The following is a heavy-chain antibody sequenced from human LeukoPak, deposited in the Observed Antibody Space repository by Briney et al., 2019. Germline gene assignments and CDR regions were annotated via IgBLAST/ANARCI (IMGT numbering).Heavy chain of an antibody. CDR3: ARGTVPTRLSFDY. D-gene: IGHD4-17*01. CDR1: GFTFSSYA. CDR2: ISYDGSNK. J-gene: IGHJ4*02. Sequence: GGSLRLSCAASGFTFSSYAMHWVRQAPGKGLEGGAVISYDGSNKYYADSVKGRFTISRDNSKNKLYLQMKSLRAEDTAVYYCARGTVPTRLSFDYWGEGTLVTVSS. V-gene: IGHV3-30*04.